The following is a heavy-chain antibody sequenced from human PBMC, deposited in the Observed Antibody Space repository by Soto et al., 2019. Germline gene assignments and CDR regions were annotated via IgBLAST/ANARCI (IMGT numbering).Heavy chain of an antibody. J-gene: IGHJ4*02. V-gene: IGHV4-59*01. CDR1: GGSISSYY. CDR3: AHSTIFGVVMNFDY. D-gene: IGHD3-3*01. Sequence: SETLSLTCTVSGGSISSYYWSWIRQPPGKGLEWIGYIYYSGSTNYSPSLKSRLTITKDTSKNQVVLTMTNMDPVDTATYYCAHSTIFGVVMNFDYWGQGTLVTVSS. CDR2: IYYSGST.